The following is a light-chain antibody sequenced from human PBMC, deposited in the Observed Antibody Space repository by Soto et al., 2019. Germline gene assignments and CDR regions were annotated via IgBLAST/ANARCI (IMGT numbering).Light chain of an antibody. Sequence: QSALTQPASVSGSPGPSITISCTGTSSDVGSYNLVSWYQQHPGKAPKLMIYEGSKRPSGVSNRFSGSKSGNTASLTISGLQADDEADYYCCSYAGSSTYVVFGGGTKLTVL. V-gene: IGLV2-23*01. CDR3: CSYAGSSTYVV. J-gene: IGLJ2*01. CDR2: EGS. CDR1: SSDVGSYNL.